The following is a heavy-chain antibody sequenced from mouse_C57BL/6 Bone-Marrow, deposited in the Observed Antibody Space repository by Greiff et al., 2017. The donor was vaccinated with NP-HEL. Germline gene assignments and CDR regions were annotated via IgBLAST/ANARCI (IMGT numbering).Heavy chain of an antibody. V-gene: IGHV1-69*01. Sequence: QVQLQQPGAELVMPGASVKLSCKASGYTFTSYWMHWVKQRPGQGLEWIGEIDPSDSYTNYNQKFKGKSTLTVDKSSSTAYMQLSSLTSEDSAVYYCASSTGPWYFDVWGTGTTVTVSS. CDR3: ASSTGPWYFDV. D-gene: IGHD4-1*02. CDR2: IDPSDSYT. J-gene: IGHJ1*03. CDR1: GYTFTSYW.